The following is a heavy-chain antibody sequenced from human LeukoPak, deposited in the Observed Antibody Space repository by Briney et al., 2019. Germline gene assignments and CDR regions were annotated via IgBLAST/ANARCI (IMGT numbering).Heavy chain of an antibody. D-gene: IGHD4-11*01. CDR3: ARDKSDYSNYPYYYYYMDV. Sequence: SETLSLTCTVSGGSTSSYYWSWIRQPPGKGLEWIGYIYYSGSTNYNPSLKSRVTISVDTSKNQFSLKLSSVTAADTAVYYCARDKSDYSNYPYYYYYMDVWGKGTTVTVSS. J-gene: IGHJ6*03. CDR1: GGSTSSYY. CDR2: IYYSGST. V-gene: IGHV4-59*12.